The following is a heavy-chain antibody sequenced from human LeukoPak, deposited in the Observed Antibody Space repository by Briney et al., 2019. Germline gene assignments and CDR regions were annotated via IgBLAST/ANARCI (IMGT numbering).Heavy chain of an antibody. CDR3: ARPMTTVRERWYFDL. D-gene: IGHD4-17*01. J-gene: IGHJ2*01. CDR2: IYHSGST. Sequence: SETLSLTCTVSGGSISSSSYYWGWIRQPPGKGLEWIGSIYHSGSTYYNPSLKSRVTISVDTSKNQFSLKLSSVTAADTAVYYCARPMTTVRERWYFDLWGRGTLVTVSS. CDR1: GGSISSSSYY. V-gene: IGHV4-39*07.